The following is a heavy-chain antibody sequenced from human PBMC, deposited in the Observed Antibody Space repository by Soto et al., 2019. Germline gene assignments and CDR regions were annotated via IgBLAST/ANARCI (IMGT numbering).Heavy chain of an antibody. CDR3: AQDLHISDTTGADGLVS. J-gene: IGHJ6*02. V-gene: IGHV3-23*01. D-gene: IGHD1-1*01. CDR2: ISGSGGST. Sequence: WVRQAPGEGLEWVSAISGSGGSTYYTDSEKGRFTISRENSKNTLYLQMNSLRAEDTAVYYCAQDLHISDTTGADGLVSWGQGTTVTVSS.